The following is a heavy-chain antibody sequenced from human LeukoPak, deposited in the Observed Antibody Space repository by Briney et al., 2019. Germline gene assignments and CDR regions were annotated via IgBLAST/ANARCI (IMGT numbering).Heavy chain of an antibody. D-gene: IGHD6-13*01. V-gene: IGHV5-51*01. Sequence: GESLKISCKGSGYIFSSYWIGWVRQMPGKGLEWMGIIYPGDSDTRYSPSFQGQVTISADKSISTAYLQWSSLKASDTAMYYCARPIGSSWSNFDYWGQGTLVTVSS. CDR2: IYPGDSDT. J-gene: IGHJ4*02. CDR3: ARPIGSSWSNFDY. CDR1: GYIFSSYW.